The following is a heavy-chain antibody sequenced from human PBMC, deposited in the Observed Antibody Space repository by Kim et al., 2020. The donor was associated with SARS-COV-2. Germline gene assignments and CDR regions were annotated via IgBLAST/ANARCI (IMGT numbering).Heavy chain of an antibody. D-gene: IGHD4-17*01. V-gene: IGHV1-69*13. Sequence: SVKVSCKASGGTFSSYAISWVRQAPGQGLEWMGGIIPIFGTANYAQKFQGRVTITADESTSTAYMELSSLRSEDTAVYYCARGNGGYDYGDLAYYYYYGMDVWGQGTTVTVSS. J-gene: IGHJ6*02. CDR2: IIPIFGTA. CDR1: GGTFSSYA. CDR3: ARGNGGYDYGDLAYYYYYGMDV.